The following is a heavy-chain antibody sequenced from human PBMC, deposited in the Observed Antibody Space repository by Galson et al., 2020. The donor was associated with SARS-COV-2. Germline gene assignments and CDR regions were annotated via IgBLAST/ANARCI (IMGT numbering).Heavy chain of an antibody. CDR2: LYHNGNT. CDR1: GAPLSSGTYL. J-gene: IGHJ4*02. Sequence: SQTLSLTCTVSGAPLSSGTYLWAWIRQTPGTGLEWIGSLYHNGNTYYNPSLSSPVIKYLDASANEVSLILLSVTAADTAIYYCARRAQYDGTITWGRGTLVFVSS. D-gene: IGHD3-10*01. V-gene: IGHV4-39*01. CDR3: ARRAQYDGTIT.